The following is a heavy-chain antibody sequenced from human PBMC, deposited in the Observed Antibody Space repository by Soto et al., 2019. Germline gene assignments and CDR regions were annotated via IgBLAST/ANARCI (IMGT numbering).Heavy chain of an antibody. CDR3: ARDPAADGYYGMDV. CDR1: EFSFSTYN. CDR2: ISSTSSHI. Sequence: EVPLVESGGGLVKPGGSLRLSCVASEFSFSTYNMNWVRQAPGKGLEWVSFISSTSSHIHYADSVKGRFTISRDNANNSLYLQMNSLRAEDTAVYYCARDPAADGYYGMDVWGQGTTVTVSS. J-gene: IGHJ6*02. V-gene: IGHV3-21*01. D-gene: IGHD6-13*01.